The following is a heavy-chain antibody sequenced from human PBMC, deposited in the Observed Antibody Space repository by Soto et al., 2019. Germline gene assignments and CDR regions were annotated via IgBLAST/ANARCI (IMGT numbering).Heavy chain of an antibody. CDR1: GFTFTSYG. D-gene: IGHD3-3*01. J-gene: IGHJ3*02. CDR3: AKETRITIFGVVIPGWDAFDI. Sequence: QVQLVESGGGVVQPGRSLRLSCAASGFTFTSYGMHWVRQAPGKGLEWVAVISYDGSNKYYADSVKGRSTISRDNSKNTLDLQMSSLRAEDTAVYYCAKETRITIFGVVIPGWDAFDIWGQGTMVTVSS. V-gene: IGHV3-30*18. CDR2: ISYDGSNK.